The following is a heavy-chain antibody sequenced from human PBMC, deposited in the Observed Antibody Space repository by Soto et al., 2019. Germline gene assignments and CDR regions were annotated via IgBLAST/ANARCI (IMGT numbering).Heavy chain of an antibody. V-gene: IGHV1-18*04. CDR1: GYTFTSYG. D-gene: IGHD2-15*01. CDR2: ISAYNGNT. J-gene: IGHJ6*02. Sequence: ASLKVSCKASGYTFTSYGISWVRQAPGQGLEWMGWISAYNGNTNYAQKLQGRVTMTTDTSTSTAYMELRSLRSDDTAVYYCARSCSGVSCHYYYYGMDVWGQGTTVTVSS. CDR3: ARSCSGVSCHYYYYGMDV.